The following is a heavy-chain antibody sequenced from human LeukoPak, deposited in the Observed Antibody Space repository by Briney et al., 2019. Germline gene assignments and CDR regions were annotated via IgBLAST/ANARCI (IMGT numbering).Heavy chain of an antibody. V-gene: IGHV3-7*01. CDR3: ARDKSLIAAAGLDY. CDR1: GFIFSNYW. CDR2: INQDGSEK. D-gene: IGHD6-13*01. Sequence: GGSLRLSCAASGFIFSNYWMSWVRQAPGKGLEWVANINQDGSEKFYVDSVKGRFTISRDNSKNTLYLQMNSLRAEDTAVYYCARDKSLIAAAGLDYWGQGTLVTVSS. J-gene: IGHJ4*02.